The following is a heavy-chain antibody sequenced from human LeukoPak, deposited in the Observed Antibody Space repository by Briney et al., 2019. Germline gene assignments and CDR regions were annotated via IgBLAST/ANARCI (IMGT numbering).Heavy chain of an antibody. Sequence: SGGSLRLSCAASGFTLSSYGMHWVRQAPGKGLEWVAVISYDGSNKYYADSVKGRFTISRDNSKNTLYLQMNSLRAEDTAVYYCAKDVVWQLDYYFDYWGQGTLVTVSS. CDR1: GFTLSSYG. CDR2: ISYDGSNK. J-gene: IGHJ4*02. CDR3: AKDVVWQLDYYFDY. V-gene: IGHV3-30*18. D-gene: IGHD6-6*01.